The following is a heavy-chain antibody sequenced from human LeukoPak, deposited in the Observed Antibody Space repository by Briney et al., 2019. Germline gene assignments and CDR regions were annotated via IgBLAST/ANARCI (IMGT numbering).Heavy chain of an antibody. V-gene: IGHV4-34*01. J-gene: IGHJ4*02. CDR1: GGSFSGYF. CDR3: ARVEAVAGSYYFDY. CDR2: INHSGST. D-gene: IGHD6-19*01. Sequence: SETLSLTCAVYGGSFSGYFWSWIRQPPGKGLEWIGEINHSGSTNYNPSLKSRVTISVDTSKNQFSLKLSSVTAADTAVYYCARVEAVAGSYYFDYWGQGTLVTVSS.